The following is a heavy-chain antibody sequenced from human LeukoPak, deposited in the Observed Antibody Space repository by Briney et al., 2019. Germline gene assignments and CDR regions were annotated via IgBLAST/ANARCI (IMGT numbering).Heavy chain of an antibody. Sequence: SETLSLTCAVYGGSFSGYYWSWIRQPPGKGLEWIGEISHSGSTNYNPSLKSRVTISVDTSKNQFSLKLSSVTAADTAVYYCARGRYCSGGSCYQMGHYFDYWGQGTLVTVSS. CDR1: GGSFSGYY. CDR2: ISHSGST. V-gene: IGHV4-34*01. CDR3: ARGRYCSGGSCYQMGHYFDY. J-gene: IGHJ4*02. D-gene: IGHD2-15*01.